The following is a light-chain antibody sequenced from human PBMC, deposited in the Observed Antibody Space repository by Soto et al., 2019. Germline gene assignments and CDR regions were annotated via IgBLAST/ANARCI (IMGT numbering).Light chain of an antibody. CDR3: SSCTSSSTI. CDR2: DVS. CDR1: SRDIGSYNY. J-gene: IGLJ2*01. Sequence: QSALTQPASVSGSTGQSITISCTGTSRDIGSYNYVSWYQHHPGRAPQLLIYDVSYRPSGISNRFSGSKSGNTASLTISGLQAEDEADYYCSSCTSSSTIFGGGTKLTVL. V-gene: IGLV2-14*03.